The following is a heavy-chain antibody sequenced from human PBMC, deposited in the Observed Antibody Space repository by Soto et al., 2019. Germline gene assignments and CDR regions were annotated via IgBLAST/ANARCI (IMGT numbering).Heavy chain of an antibody. V-gene: IGHV1-18*04. D-gene: IGHD2-21*02. CDR3: ARDLAYCGGDCYPIDY. CDR2: ISAYNGNT. Sequence: GESLKISCKGSGYSFTSYWISWVRQAPGQGLEWMGWISAYNGNTNYAQKLQGRVTMTTDTSTSTAYMELRSLRSDDTAVYYCARDLAYCGGDCYPIDYWGQGTLVTVSS. CDR1: GYSFTSYW. J-gene: IGHJ4*02.